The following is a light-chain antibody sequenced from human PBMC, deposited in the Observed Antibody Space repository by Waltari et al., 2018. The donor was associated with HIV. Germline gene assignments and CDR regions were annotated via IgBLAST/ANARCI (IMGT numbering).Light chain of an antibody. Sequence: DIVMTQSPDSLAVSLGERATINCNSSQCVFYNYIHNNSLTWYQQKPGQPPEVFTYWTSTRESGVADRCSGSGSGTDYNRAASSLQAVDVAVYDSQKYYSTPDNFGQGTKLEIK. CDR2: WTS. CDR3: QKYYSTPDN. V-gene: IGKV4-1*01. CDR1: QCVFYNYIHNNS. J-gene: IGKJ2*01.